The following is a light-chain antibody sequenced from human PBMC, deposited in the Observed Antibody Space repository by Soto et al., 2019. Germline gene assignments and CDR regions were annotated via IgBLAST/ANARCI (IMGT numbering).Light chain of an antibody. J-gene: IGKJ1*01. CDR2: DAS. Sequence: EIVLTQSPATLSLSPGERATLSCRASQSISTYLAWYQQKPGQAPRLLINDASKRATGIPARFSGSGSGTDFTLTISRLEPEDFAVYYCQQYGSSPRTFGQGTKVDIK. V-gene: IGKV3-11*01. CDR1: QSISTY. CDR3: QQYGSSPRT.